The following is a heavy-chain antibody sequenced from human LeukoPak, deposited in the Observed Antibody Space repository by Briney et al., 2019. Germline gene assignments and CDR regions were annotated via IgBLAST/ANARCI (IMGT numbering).Heavy chain of an antibody. V-gene: IGHV3-7*03. CDR3: ARPLLPLRFAP. CDR2: IKQDGSEQ. J-gene: IGHJ5*02. CDR1: GFTFSSYW. Sequence: TGGSLRLSCAASGFTFSSYWMSWVRQAPGRGLEWVANIKQDGSEQYYVDSVKARFSISRDNAKNSLSLQMNSLRADDTAVYYCARPLLPLRFAPGGQGTLVTVSS. D-gene: IGHD2-21*02.